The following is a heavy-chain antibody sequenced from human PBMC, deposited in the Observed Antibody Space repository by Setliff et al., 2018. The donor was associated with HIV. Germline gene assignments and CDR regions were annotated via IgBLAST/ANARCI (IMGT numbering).Heavy chain of an antibody. CDR1: GDSINKYY. CDR3: ARHVGGGATPSRYYFDS. J-gene: IGHJ4*02. V-gene: IGHV4-4*09. D-gene: IGHD3-10*01. CDR2: TYTSGST. Sequence: SETLSLTCTVSGDSINKYYWSWIRQSPGKGLEWIGYTYTSGSTNYNHNPSLKSRVTISVDTSTNQFSLKLKSVTAADTAIYYCARHVGGGATPSRYYFDSWGQGTLVTVSS.